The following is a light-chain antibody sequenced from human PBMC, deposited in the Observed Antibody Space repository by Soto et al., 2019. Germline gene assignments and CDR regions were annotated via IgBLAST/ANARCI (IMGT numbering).Light chain of an antibody. CDR1: QTIYGDY. J-gene: IGKJ3*01. Sequence: TVLTQSPGTLSLSPGEGATLSCRASQTIYGDYLAWYQQKPGQPPRLIIYGASVRATGIPDRFSGSGSGTDFSLHISRLETEDFAVYYCQQYGGTPQFTFGPGTKE. CDR3: QQYGGTPQFT. CDR2: GAS. V-gene: IGKV3-20*01.